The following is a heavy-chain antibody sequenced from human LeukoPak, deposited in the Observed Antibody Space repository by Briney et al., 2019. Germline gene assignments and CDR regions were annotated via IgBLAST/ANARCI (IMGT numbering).Heavy chain of an antibody. CDR1: GGSISSYY. V-gene: IGHV4-34*01. CDR2: INHSGST. J-gene: IGHJ5*02. CDR3: ARQARTDNWFDP. D-gene: IGHD4-17*01. Sequence: PSETLSLTCTVSGGSISSYYWSWIRQPPGKGLEWIGEINHSGSTNYNPSLKSRVTISVDTSKNQFSLKLSSVTAADTAVYYCARQARTDNWFDPWGQGTLVTVSS.